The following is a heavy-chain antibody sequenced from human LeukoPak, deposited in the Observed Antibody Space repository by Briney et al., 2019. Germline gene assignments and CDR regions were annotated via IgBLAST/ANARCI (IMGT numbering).Heavy chain of an antibody. CDR2: IYCSGST. CDR3: ARAGGSGILPDY. V-gene: IGHV4-59*01. D-gene: IGHD3-10*01. Sequence: PSETLSLTCTVSGGSISSYYWSWIRQPPGKGLEWIGYIYCSGSTNYNPSLKSRVTISVDTSKNQFSLKLSSVTAADTAVYYCARAGGSGILPDYWGQGTLVTVSS. J-gene: IGHJ4*02. CDR1: GGSISSYY.